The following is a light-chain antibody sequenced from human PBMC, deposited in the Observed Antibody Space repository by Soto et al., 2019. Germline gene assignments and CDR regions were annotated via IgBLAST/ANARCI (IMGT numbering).Light chain of an antibody. V-gene: IGKV1-12*01. CDR1: QDIEKW. CDR2: AAS. J-gene: IGKJ3*01. CDR3: HQAGTFPFT. Sequence: DIQLTQSPSSVSASVGDSINITCRASQDIEKWLAWYQQKPGRAPKVLIYAASHLESGVPSRLSGSGSGTEFSLTISSLQTEDFATYFCHQAGTFPFTFGPGTKVDIK.